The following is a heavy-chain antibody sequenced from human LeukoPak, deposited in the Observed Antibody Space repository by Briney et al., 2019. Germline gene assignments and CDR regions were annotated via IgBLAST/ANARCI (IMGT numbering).Heavy chain of an antibody. D-gene: IGHD5-12*01. J-gene: IGHJ4*02. Sequence: ASVKVSCKASGYTFTGYYMHWVRQAPGQGLEWMGWINPNSGGTNYAQKFQGRVTMTRDTSMSTAYMELSRLRSDDTAVYYCARDRRGYSGYESFDYWGQGTLVTVSS. CDR2: INPNSGGT. CDR1: GYTFTGYY. CDR3: ARDRRGYSGYESFDY. V-gene: IGHV1-2*02.